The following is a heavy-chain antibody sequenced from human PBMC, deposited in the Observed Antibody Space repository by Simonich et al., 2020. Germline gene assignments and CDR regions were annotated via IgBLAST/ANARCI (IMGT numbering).Heavy chain of an antibody. CDR3: AREAGDLWYFDL. CDR2: MKSGGSST. D-gene: IGHD7-27*01. CDR1: GFTFSSYW. Sequence: EVQLVESGGGLVQPGGSLRLSCAASGFTFSSYWMHWVRQAPGKGLVWVSRMKSGGSSTSYADSVKGRFTISRDNAKNTLYLQMNSLRAEDTAVYYCAREAGDLWYFDLWGRGTLVTVSP. J-gene: IGHJ2*01. V-gene: IGHV3-74*01.